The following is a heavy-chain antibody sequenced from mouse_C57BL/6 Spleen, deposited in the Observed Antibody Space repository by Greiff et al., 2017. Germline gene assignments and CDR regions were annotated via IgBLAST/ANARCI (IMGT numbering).Heavy chain of an antibody. CDR2: IDPETGGT. CDR3: TRRAAQAYFDY. V-gene: IGHV1-15*01. CDR1: GYTFTDYE. Sequence: VQLQQSGAEVVRPGASVTLSCKASGYTFTDYEMHWVKQTPVHGLEWIGAIDPETGGTAYNQKFKGKAILTADKSSSTAYMELRSLTSEDSAVYYCTRRAAQAYFDYWGQGTTLTVSS. D-gene: IGHD3-2*02. J-gene: IGHJ2*01.